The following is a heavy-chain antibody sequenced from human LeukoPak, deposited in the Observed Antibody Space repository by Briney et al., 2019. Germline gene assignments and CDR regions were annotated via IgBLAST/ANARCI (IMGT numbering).Heavy chain of an antibody. V-gene: IGHV1-58*01. D-gene: IGHD3-10*01. CDR3: GAQRITMVRGAPSFDY. CDR1: GFTFTSCA. Sequence: SVKVSCKASGFTFTSCAVQWVRQARGQRLEWIGWIVGGSGNTNYAQKFQERDIITRDMSTSTAYMKLSSLRSEDAAVYCCGAQRITMVRGAPSFDYWGRGTLVTVSS. CDR2: IVGGSGNT. J-gene: IGHJ4*02.